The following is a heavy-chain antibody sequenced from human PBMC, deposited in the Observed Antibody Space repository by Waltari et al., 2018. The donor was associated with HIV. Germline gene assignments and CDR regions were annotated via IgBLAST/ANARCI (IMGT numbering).Heavy chain of an antibody. CDR1: GFTFVSYA. D-gene: IGHD2-21*01. CDR2: IRATGATT. Sequence: EVQLLESGGALVQPGGSLRLSCAGSGFTFVSYAMSWVRQAPGKGWGWCARIRATGATTYYSDSVKGRFTISRDNSKNTLFVQMNSLLVEDTAIYYCASHPVPYCGNRRCYGGFWGQGTLVAVSP. V-gene: IGHV3-23*01. CDR3: ASHPVPYCGNRRCYGGF. J-gene: IGHJ4*02.